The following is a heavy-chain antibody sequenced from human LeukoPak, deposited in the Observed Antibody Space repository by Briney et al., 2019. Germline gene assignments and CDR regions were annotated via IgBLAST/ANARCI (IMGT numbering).Heavy chain of an antibody. V-gene: IGHV3-53*01. CDR2: IYSGGST. D-gene: IGHD3-9*01. J-gene: IGHJ4*02. Sequence: GSLRLSCAASGFTVSSNYMSWVRQAPGKGLEWVSVIYSGGSTYYADSVKGRFTISRDNSKNTLYLQMNSLRAEDTAVYYCARGSATGYYMGIYFDYWGQGTLVTVSS. CDR1: GFTVSSNY. CDR3: ARGSATGYYMGIYFDY.